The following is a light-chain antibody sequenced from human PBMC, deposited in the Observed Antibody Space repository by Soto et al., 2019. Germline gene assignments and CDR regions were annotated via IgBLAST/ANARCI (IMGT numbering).Light chain of an antibody. CDR1: QSVSSSY. J-gene: IGKJ1*01. CDR3: QQCNNWPRT. CDR2: GAT. Sequence: EIVLTQSPGTLSLSPWERATLSCRASQSVSSSYLAWYQQKPGQAPRLLIHGATIRATGIPARFSGSGSGTEFTLTISSLQSEDFAVYYCQQCNNWPRTFGQGTKVDIK. V-gene: IGKV3-15*01.